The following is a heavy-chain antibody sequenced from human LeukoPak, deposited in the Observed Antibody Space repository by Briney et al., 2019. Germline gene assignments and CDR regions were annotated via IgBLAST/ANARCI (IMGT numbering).Heavy chain of an antibody. D-gene: IGHD6-13*01. V-gene: IGHV1-18*01. CDR1: GYTFTSYG. CDR3: ARDVAAAGTGDAFDI. Sequence: ASVKVSCKASGYTFTSYGISWVRQAPGQGLEWMGWISAYNGNTNYAQKHQGRVTMTTDTSTSTAYMELRSLRSDDTAVYYCARDVAAAGTGDAFDIWGQGTMVTVSS. CDR2: ISAYNGNT. J-gene: IGHJ3*02.